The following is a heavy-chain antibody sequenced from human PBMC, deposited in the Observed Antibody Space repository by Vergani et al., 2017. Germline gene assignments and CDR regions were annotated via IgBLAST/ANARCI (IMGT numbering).Heavy chain of an antibody. J-gene: IGHJ6*03. CDR1: GFSLSTSGVG. CDR3: AHSSLTIFGVVASMDV. D-gene: IGHD3-3*01. V-gene: IGHV2-5*01. Sequence: QITLKESGPTLVKPTQTLTLTCTFSGFSLSTSGVGVGWIRQPPGKALEWLAVIYWNDDKRYSPSLKTRLTITKDTSKNQVVLTMTNMDPVDTGTYYCAHSSLTIFGVVASMDVWGKGTTVTVSS. CDR2: IYWNDDK.